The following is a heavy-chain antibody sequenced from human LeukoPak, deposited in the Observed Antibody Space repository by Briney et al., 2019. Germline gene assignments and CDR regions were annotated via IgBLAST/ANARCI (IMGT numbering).Heavy chain of an antibody. CDR3: ARSWAGMYYPFYYFDY. D-gene: IGHD1-26*01. CDR1: GDSFSGYY. V-gene: IGHV4-34*01. CDR2: HNHRGTT. Sequence: SDTLSLTCAVYGDSFSGYYWSWIRQPPGKGVEGIAEHNHRGTTHYNPSLKSRVNISADTSKNLFSLNLDSVTAADTAVYYCARSWAGMYYPFYYFDYWGQGTLVSVSS. J-gene: IGHJ4*02.